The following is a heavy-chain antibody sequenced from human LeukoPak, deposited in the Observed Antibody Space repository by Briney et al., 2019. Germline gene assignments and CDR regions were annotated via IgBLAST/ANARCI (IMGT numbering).Heavy chain of an antibody. CDR3: ARAVGANYYDSSGYSDY. CDR2: INPSGGST. CDR1: GYTFASYY. V-gene: IGHV1-46*01. J-gene: IGHJ4*02. D-gene: IGHD3-22*01. Sequence: GASVKVSCKASGYTFASYYMHWVRQAPGQGLEWMGIINPSGGSTSYAQKFQGRVTMTRDTSTSTVYMELSSLRSEDTAVYYCARAVGANYYDSSGYSDYWGQGTLVTVSS.